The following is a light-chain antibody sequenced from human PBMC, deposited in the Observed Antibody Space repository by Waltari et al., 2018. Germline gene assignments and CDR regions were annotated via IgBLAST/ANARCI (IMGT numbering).Light chain of an antibody. Sequence: QQRRKSARYLMKVKRDGSHRKGEEIPDRFSGSSSGAERCLTISGLQSEDEADYYCQTGGHGTWVFGGGTKLTVL. J-gene: IGLJ3*02. CDR3: QTGGHGTWV. CDR2: VKRDGSH. V-gene: IGLV4-69*01.